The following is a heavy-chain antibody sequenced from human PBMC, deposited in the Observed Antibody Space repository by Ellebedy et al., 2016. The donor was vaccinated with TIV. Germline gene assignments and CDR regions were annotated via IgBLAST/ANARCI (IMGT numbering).Heavy chain of an antibody. CDR3: AKDLTVGATRGFHF. CDR2: TSGDGVNS. CDR1: GFTFRDYA. Sequence: GESLKISCAASGFTFRDYAMSWVRQPLGKGLEWVSSTSGDGVNSYYRDSVKGRFTISRDNSQNTLYLQMSSLRAEDTALYYCAKDLTVGATRGFHFWGQGSLVTVSS. J-gene: IGHJ4*02. V-gene: IGHV3-23*01. D-gene: IGHD1-26*01.